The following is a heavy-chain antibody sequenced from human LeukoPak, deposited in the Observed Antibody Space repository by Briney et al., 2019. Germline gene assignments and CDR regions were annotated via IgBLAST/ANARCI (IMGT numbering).Heavy chain of an antibody. Sequence: SETLSLTCTVYGGSFSGYYWSWIRRPPGKGLEWIGEINHSGSTNYNPSLKSRVTISVDTSKNQFSLKLSSVTAADTAVYYCARLYGSGSYYNYWGQGTLVTVSS. CDR2: INHSGST. D-gene: IGHD3-10*01. CDR3: ARLYGSGSYYNY. J-gene: IGHJ4*02. CDR1: GGSFSGYY. V-gene: IGHV4-34*01.